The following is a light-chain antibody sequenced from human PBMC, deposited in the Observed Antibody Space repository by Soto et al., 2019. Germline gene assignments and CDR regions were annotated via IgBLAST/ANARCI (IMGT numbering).Light chain of an antibody. V-gene: IGKV3-20*01. CDR1: QSVSSSY. CDR2: GAS. CDR3: HHYDSSPLT. J-gene: IGKJ4*01. Sequence: EIVLTQSPGTLSLSPGERATLSCRASQSVSSSYLAWYQQKPGQAPSLLIEGASSRATGIPDRFSGSGSGTDFTLTISRLEPEDFAVYYCHHYDSSPLTFGGGTKVEIK.